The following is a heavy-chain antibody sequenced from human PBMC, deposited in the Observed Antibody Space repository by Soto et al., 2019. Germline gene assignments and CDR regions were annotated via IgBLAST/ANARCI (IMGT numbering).Heavy chain of an antibody. V-gene: IGHV3-13*01. Sequence: GGSLRLSCAASGFTLSSYDMHWVRQATGKGLEWVSALGTAGDTYYPGSAKGRFTISRENAKNSLYLQMTSLRAGDTAVYYCARGTGGGDGFGSGSTPPDYWGQGTLVTVSS. CDR1: GFTLSSYD. CDR3: ARGTGGGDGFGSGSTPPDY. D-gene: IGHD3-3*01. CDR2: LGTAGDT. J-gene: IGHJ4*02.